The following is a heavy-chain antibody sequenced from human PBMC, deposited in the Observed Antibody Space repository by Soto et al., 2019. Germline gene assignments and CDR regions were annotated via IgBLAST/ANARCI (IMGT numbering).Heavy chain of an antibody. Sequence: SETLSLTWTVSGGSVDNNRYCWTCIRQPPGKGLEWIGSIFYTESTYYSPSLKSRVTISVDPSKNQFSLKLSSVTVADTAVYYCARLGGYCSSTSCYGYYGMDVWGQGTTVTVSS. D-gene: IGHD2-2*01. J-gene: IGHJ6*02. CDR3: ARLGGYCSSTSCYGYYGMDV. V-gene: IGHV4-39*01. CDR2: IFYTEST. CDR1: GGSVDNNRYC.